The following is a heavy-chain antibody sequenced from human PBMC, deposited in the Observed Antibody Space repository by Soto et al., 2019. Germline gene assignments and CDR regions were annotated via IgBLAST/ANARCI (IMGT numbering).Heavy chain of an antibody. CDR3: TTVSSPRIPIFGAVISAGYFDY. D-gene: IGHD3-3*01. V-gene: IGHV3-15*01. CDR2: IKSKTDGGTT. CDR1: GFTFSNAW. Sequence: GGSLRLSCAASGFTFSNAWMSWVRQAPGKGLEWVGRIKSKTDGGTTDYAAPVKGRFTISRDDSKNTLYLQMNSMKTEDTAVYYCTTVSSPRIPIFGAVISAGYFDYWGQGTMGTVS. J-gene: IGHJ4*02.